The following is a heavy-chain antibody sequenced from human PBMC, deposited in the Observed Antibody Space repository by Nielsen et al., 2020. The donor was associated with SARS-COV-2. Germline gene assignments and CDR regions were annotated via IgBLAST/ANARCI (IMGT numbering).Heavy chain of an antibody. CDR2: MSSTSGYP. CDR3: AQRRYGSATYWDS. D-gene: IGHD3-10*01. Sequence: GGSLRLSCEVAGFTVSGYYMSWVRQTPGKGLELISYMSSTSGYPQYAGSVKGRFTISRDNAKNAVYLQMTSLRADDTAVYYCAQRRYGSATYWDSWGQGTQVTVSS. V-gene: IGHV3-11*03. J-gene: IGHJ4*02. CDR1: GFTVSGYY.